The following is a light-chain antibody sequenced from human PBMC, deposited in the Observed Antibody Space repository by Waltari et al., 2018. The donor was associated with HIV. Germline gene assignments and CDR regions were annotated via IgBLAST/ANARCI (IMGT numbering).Light chain of an antibody. CDR2: DGS. Sequence: SYVLTQPPSVSVAPGKTARITCGGNNIGSKSVHWYQQKPGQAPVVVIYDGSDRPSGSPQRFSGTNSGNTATLTISRVEAGDEADYYCQVWDSSTDHWVFGGGTKLTVL. CDR1: NIGSKS. CDR3: QVWDSSTDHWV. J-gene: IGLJ3*02. V-gene: IGLV3-21*04.